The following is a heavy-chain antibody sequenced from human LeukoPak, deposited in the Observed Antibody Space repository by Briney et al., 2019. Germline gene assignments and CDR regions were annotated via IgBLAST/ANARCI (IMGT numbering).Heavy chain of an antibody. D-gene: IGHD3-22*01. Sequence: GGSLRLSCAASGFAFNKYWMHGVRQTPGKGRVWVSRINGDGSTTSYADSVKGGFTISRDNAKNTLYLQMSSLRAEDTAVYYCATGNYYDSRGYYTFGHWGQGTLATVSS. CDR2: INGDGSTT. CDR1: GFAFNKYW. CDR3: ATGNYYDSRGYYTFGH. J-gene: IGHJ4*02. V-gene: IGHV3-74*01.